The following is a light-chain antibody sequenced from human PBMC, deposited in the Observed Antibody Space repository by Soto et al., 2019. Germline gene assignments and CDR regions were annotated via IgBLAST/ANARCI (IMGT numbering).Light chain of an antibody. CDR1: SSDVGAYNY. J-gene: IGLJ2*01. CDR2: DVN. CDR3: CAYAGSYSLV. Sequence: QSALTQPRSVSGSPGQSVAISCTGTSSDVGAYNYVSWYQQHPGKAPKVMIYDVNKRPSGVPDRFSGSKSDNTASLTISGLQAEDEAHYYCCAYAGSYSLVFGGGTQLTVL. V-gene: IGLV2-11*01.